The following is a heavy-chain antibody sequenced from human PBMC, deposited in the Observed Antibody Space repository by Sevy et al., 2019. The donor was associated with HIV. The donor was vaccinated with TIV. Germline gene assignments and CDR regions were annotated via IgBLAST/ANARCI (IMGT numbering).Heavy chain of an antibody. Sequence: GGSLRLSCAASGFTFAKYSMSWVRQAPGKGLEWVSTFSFGCGRINYADSVKGRFTISRDDSKNTLFLQMNSLRAEDTATYFCAREGCTQPHDYWGQGTLGTVSS. D-gene: IGHD2-8*01. J-gene: IGHJ4*02. CDR1: GFTFAKYS. V-gene: IGHV3-23*01. CDR2: FSFGCGRI. CDR3: AREGCTQPHDY.